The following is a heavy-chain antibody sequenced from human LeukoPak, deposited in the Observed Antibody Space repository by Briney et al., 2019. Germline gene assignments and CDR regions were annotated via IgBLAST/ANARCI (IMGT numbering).Heavy chain of an antibody. J-gene: IGHJ6*02. Sequence: GASLQICCEAAGSIFTKYWIAGVRRLPGKGLEWMGLIYPGDSDTRYSPSFQGQVTFSADKSTSTAYLQWRSLKAPDTAMYFCASNVHCCSDGRWRRECYYGIDVWGQGTTVTVSS. CDR2: IYPGDSDT. CDR1: GSIFTKYW. CDR3: ASNVHCCSDGRWRRECYYGIDV. V-gene: IGHV5-51*01. D-gene: IGHD2-15*01.